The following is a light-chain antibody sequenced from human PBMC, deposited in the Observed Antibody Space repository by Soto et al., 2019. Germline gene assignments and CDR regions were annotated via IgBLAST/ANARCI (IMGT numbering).Light chain of an antibody. CDR2: DVT. CDR3: SSYGSSNTVV. CDR1: SSDIGGYNS. V-gene: IGLV2-14*01. J-gene: IGLJ3*02. Sequence: QSALTQPASVSGSPGQSITISCTGNSSDIGGYNSVSWYQQHPGKVPKLLIYDVTNRPSGISNRFSGSKSGNTASLTISGLQAEDEADYYCSSYGSSNTVVFGGGTKVTVL.